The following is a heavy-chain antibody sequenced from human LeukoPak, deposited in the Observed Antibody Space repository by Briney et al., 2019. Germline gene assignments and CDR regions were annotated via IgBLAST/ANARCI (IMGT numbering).Heavy chain of an antibody. V-gene: IGHV5-51*01. Sequence: GESLKISCKGSGYMFSNYWIGWVRRMPGKSLEWMGTIYPGDSDTTYSPSLQGQVTISADKSISTAYLQWNSLKASDTAMYFCARQTSSSSRVDFWGQGTLVTVSS. D-gene: IGHD6-6*01. CDR2: IYPGDSDT. J-gene: IGHJ4*02. CDR3: ARQTSSSSRVDF. CDR1: GYMFSNYW.